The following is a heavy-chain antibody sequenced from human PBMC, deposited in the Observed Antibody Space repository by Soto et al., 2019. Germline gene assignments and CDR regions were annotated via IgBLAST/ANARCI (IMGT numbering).Heavy chain of an antibody. J-gene: IGHJ5*02. V-gene: IGHV3-33*01. CDR1: GFTFSSYG. D-gene: IGHD2-21*02. Sequence: PGGSLRLSCAASGFTFSSYGMHWVRQAPGKGLEWVAVIWYDGSNKYYADSVKGRFTISRDNSKNTLYLQMNSLRAEDTAVYYCARGPVGVTNWFDPWGQGTLVTVSS. CDR3: ARGPVGVTNWFDP. CDR2: IWYDGSNK.